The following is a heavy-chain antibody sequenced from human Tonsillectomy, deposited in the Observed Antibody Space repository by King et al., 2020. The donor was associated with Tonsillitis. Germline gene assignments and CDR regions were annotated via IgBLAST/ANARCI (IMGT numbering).Heavy chain of an antibody. CDR1: GFTFSDYY. Sequence: VQLVESGGGLVKPGGSLRLSCAASGFTFSDYYMSWIRPAPGKGLEWVSYISSCGRTIYYADPVKGRFTISRDKAKNSLYLQMNSLRAEETAVYYCARDRIAARRGDAFDIWGQGTMVTVSS. V-gene: IGHV3-11*01. CDR2: ISSCGRTI. D-gene: IGHD6-6*01. CDR3: ARDRIAARRGDAFDI. J-gene: IGHJ3*02.